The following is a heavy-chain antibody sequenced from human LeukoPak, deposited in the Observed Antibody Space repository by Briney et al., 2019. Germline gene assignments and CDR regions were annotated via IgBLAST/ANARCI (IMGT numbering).Heavy chain of an antibody. V-gene: IGHV3-15*01. CDR3: TTENYYGSGRENWFDP. Sequence: KSGGSLRLSCAASGFTFSNAWMSWVRQAPGKGLEWVGRIKSKTDGGTTDYAAPVKGRFTISRDDSKHTLYLQMNSLKTEDTAVYYCTTENYYGSGRENWFDPWGQGTLVTVSS. CDR1: GFTFSNAW. CDR2: IKSKTDGGTT. J-gene: IGHJ5*02. D-gene: IGHD3-10*01.